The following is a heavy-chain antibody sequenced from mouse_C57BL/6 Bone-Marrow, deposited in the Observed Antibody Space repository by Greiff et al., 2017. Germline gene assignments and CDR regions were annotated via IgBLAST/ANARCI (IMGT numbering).Heavy chain of an antibody. J-gene: IGHJ2*01. D-gene: IGHD1-1*01. V-gene: IGHV1-81*01. CDR3: ARGASSSYYFDY. CDR1: GYTFTSYG. Sequence: VKLVESGAELARPGASVKLSCKASGYTFTSYGISWVKQRTGQGLEWIGEIYPRSGNTYYNEKFKGKATLTADKSSSTAYMELRSLTSEDSAVYFCARGASSSYYFDYVGQGTTLTVSS. CDR2: IYPRSGNT.